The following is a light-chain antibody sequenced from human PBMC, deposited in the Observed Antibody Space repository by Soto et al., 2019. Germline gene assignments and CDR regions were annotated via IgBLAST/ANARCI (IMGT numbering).Light chain of an antibody. Sequence: EIVLTQSPATLSLSPGERANLSCRTSQSVSSYFAWYQQKPGRAPRLLIYDASNRATGIPARFIGSGSGTDFTLTISSLEPEDFAVYYCQQRSNWPITFGQGTRLEIK. CDR3: QQRSNWPIT. J-gene: IGKJ5*01. V-gene: IGKV3-11*01. CDR2: DAS. CDR1: QSVSSY.